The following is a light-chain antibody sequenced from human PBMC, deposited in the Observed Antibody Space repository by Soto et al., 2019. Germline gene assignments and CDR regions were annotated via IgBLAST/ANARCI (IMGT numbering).Light chain of an antibody. J-gene: IGLJ1*01. CDR1: SSNIGSNY. CDR3: AAWDDSLSGL. CDR2: RNN. V-gene: IGLV1-47*01. Sequence: HSVLTQPPSASGTPGQRVTISCSGSSSNIGSNYVYWYQQLPGTAPKLLIYRNNQRPSGVPDRFSGSKSGTSASLAISGLRSEDEADYYCAAWDDSLSGLFGTGTKLTVL.